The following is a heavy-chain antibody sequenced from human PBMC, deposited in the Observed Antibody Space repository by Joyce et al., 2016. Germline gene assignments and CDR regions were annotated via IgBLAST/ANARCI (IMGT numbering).Heavy chain of an antibody. J-gene: IGHJ4*02. Sequence: QVQLVQSGTEVKKPGASVKVSCKASGFTFTGYYMHWVRQAPGKGLEMRGWSKSGNGDTHYTQNFQGRVTMTRDTSINTAYMEVTRLRSDDTAFYYCAREGLPHGGFDYWGLGTLVTVSS. CDR1: GFTFTGYY. CDR2: SKSGNGDT. V-gene: IGHV1-2*02. CDR3: AREGLPHGGFDY.